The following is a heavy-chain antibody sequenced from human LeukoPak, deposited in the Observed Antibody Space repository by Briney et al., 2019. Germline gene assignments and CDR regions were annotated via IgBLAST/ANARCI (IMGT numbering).Heavy chain of an antibody. Sequence: GASVKVSCKASGGTFISYAISWVRQAPGQGLEWMGGIIPIFGTANYAQKVQGRVTINADESTSTAYMELSSLRSEETAVYYCARGHDSSGYLYYYYYMDVWGKGTTVTVSS. V-gene: IGHV1-69*13. J-gene: IGHJ6*03. CDR2: IIPIFGTA. CDR1: GGTFISYA. D-gene: IGHD3-22*01. CDR3: ARGHDSSGYLYYYYYMDV.